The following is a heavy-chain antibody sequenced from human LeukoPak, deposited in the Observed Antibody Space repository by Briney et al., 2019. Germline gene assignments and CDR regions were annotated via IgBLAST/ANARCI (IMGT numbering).Heavy chain of an antibody. Sequence: GGSLRLSCAASGFTFINYAMSWVRQAPGKGLEWVSTIAGSGRSTYYADSVKGRFTISRDNSKNTLFLQMNSLRADDTAVYYCEKIAVAGNYFYSMDVWGRGTTVTVSS. CDR1: GFTFINYA. J-gene: IGHJ6*03. V-gene: IGHV3-23*01. D-gene: IGHD6-19*01. CDR3: EKIAVAGNYFYSMDV. CDR2: IAGSGRST.